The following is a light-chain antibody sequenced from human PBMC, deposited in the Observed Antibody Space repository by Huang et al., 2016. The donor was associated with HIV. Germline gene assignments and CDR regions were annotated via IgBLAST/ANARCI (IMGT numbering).Light chain of an antibody. CDR2: DAS. CDR1: QDMSNS. J-gene: IGKJ5*01. V-gene: IGKV1-33*01. Sequence: DVQMTQSPSSLSASVGDRVTITCQASQDMSNSLNWYQQKPGQAPKLLIYDASKLETGGPSRCTGDGSGTHFTFTINSLQPEDFATYYCQQYDDLRPITFGQGTRLDVK. CDR3: QQYDDLRPIT.